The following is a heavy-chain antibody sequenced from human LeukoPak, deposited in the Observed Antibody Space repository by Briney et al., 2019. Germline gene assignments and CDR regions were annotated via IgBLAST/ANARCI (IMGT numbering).Heavy chain of an antibody. V-gene: IGHV3-74*01. D-gene: IGHD3-9*01. CDR1: GFPFSTYW. J-gene: IGHJ3*02. Sequence: TGGSLTLPCAASGFPFSTYWMHWAPHAPGGGLVGVFRINIDGRKTTYTDSVRARFTMSRHNAKNTLYLQIMSQRPEDTALYPCERGTGYYDVFVIWGERTMVTVSS. CDR2: INIDGRKT. CDR3: ERGTGYYDVFVI.